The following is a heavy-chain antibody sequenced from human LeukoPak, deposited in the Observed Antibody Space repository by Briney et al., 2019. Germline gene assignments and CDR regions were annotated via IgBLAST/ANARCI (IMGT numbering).Heavy chain of an antibody. D-gene: IGHD2-2*01. CDR3: ARTQDIVVVPAARDPFYFDY. J-gene: IGHJ4*02. CDR2: IYYSGST. V-gene: IGHV4-39*07. CDR1: GGSISSSSYY. Sequence: SETLSLTCTVSGGSISSSSYYWGWIRQPPGKGLEWIGSIYYSGSTYYNPSLKSRVTISVDTSKNQFSLKLSSVTAADTAVYYCARTQDIVVVPAARDPFYFDYWGQGTLVTVSS.